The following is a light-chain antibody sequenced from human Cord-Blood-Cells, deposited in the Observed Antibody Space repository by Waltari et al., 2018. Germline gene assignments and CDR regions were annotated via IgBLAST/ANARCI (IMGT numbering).Light chain of an antibody. CDR1: QSVSSY. Sequence: EIVLTQSPATLSLSPGESATLSCRAGQSVSSYLAWYQQKPGQAPRLLIYDASNRATGIPARVSGSESGTDFTLTISSLEPEYFAVYYCQQRSNWPPLTFGGGTKVEIK. CDR3: QQRSNWPPLT. J-gene: IGKJ4*01. CDR2: DAS. V-gene: IGKV3-11*01.